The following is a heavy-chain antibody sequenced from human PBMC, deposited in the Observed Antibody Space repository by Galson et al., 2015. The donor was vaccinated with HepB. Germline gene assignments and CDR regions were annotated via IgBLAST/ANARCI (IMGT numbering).Heavy chain of an antibody. D-gene: IGHD1-26*01. Sequence: SLRLSCAASGFTFSSYTMNWVRQAPGKGLEWISYISTTSDNKFSADSVKGRFIISRDNAKNSLYLQMNNLRAEDTAVYYCARIALSGSYWYFDYWGQGTLVTVSS. V-gene: IGHV3-48*01. CDR1: GFTFSSYT. CDR2: ISTTSDNK. J-gene: IGHJ4*02. CDR3: ARIALSGSYWYFDY.